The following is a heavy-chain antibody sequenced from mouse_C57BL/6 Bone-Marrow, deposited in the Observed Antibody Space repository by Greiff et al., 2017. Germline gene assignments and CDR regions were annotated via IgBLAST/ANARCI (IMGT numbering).Heavy chain of an antibody. V-gene: IGHV7-1*01. CDR3: ARDLSSYVYFDV. CDR2: SRNKANDYTT. CDR1: GFTFSDFY. Sequence: EVKVVESGGGLVQSGRSLRLSCATSGFTFSDFYMEWVRQAPGKGLEWIAASRNKANDYTTEYSASVKGRFIVSRDTSQSIRYIQMNALRAEDTAIYYCARDLSSYVYFDVWGTGTTVTVSS. J-gene: IGHJ1*03. D-gene: IGHD1-1*01.